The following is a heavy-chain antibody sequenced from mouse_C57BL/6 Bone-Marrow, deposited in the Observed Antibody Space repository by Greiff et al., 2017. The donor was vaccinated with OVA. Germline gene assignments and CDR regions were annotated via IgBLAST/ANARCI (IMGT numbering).Heavy chain of an antibody. D-gene: IGHD1-1*01. CDR2: IDPENGDT. CDR1: GFNIKDDY. J-gene: IGHJ1*03. V-gene: IGHV14-4*01. Sequence: VQLQQSGAELVRPGASVKLSCTASGFNIKDDYMHWVKQRPEQGLEWIGWIDPENGDTEYASKFQGKATITADTSSNTAYLQLSSLTSKDTAVYYCTTYYGSSPYWYFDVWGTGTTVTVSS. CDR3: TTYYGSSPYWYFDV.